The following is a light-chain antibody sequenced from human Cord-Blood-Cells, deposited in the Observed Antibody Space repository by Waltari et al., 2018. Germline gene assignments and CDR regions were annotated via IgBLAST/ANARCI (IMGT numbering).Light chain of an antibody. CDR3: SSYAGSFYV. Sequence: QSALTQPPSASGSPGQSVTISCTGTSSDVGGYNYVSWYQQHPGKAPKLMIYEVSKRPSGVPYRFSGSKSGNTASLTVSGLQAEDEADYYCSSYAGSFYVFGTGTKVTVL. CDR2: EVS. V-gene: IGLV2-8*01. CDR1: SSDVGGYNY. J-gene: IGLJ1*01.